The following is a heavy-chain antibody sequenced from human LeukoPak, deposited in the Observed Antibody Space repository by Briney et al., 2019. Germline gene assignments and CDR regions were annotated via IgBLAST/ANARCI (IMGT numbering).Heavy chain of an antibody. V-gene: IGHV4-39*01. CDR3: AREKEGYCSSTSCPYYYYYYMDV. D-gene: IGHD2-2*01. J-gene: IGHJ6*03. Sequence: SETLSLTCTVSGGSISSSSYYWGWIRQPPGKGLEWIGSIYYSGSTYYNPSLKSRVTISVDTSKNQFSLKLSSVTAADTAVYYCAREKEGYCSSTSCPYYYYYYMDVWGKGTTVTVSS. CDR1: GGSISSSSYY. CDR2: IYYSGST.